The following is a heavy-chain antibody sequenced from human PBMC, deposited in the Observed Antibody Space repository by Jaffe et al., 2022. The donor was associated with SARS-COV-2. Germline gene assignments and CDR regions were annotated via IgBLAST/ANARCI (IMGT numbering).Heavy chain of an antibody. D-gene: IGHD3-22*01. CDR2: IIPIFGTA. V-gene: IGHV1-69*01. CDR1: GGTFSSYA. Sequence: QVQLVQSGAEVKKPGSSVKVSCKASGGTFSSYAISWVRQAPGQGLEWMGGIIPIFGTANYAQKFQGRVTITADESTSTAYMELSSLRSEDTAVYYCARELTDYYDSSGYNYYYYYYMDVWGKGTTVTVSS. J-gene: IGHJ6*03. CDR3: ARELTDYYDSSGYNYYYYYYMDV.